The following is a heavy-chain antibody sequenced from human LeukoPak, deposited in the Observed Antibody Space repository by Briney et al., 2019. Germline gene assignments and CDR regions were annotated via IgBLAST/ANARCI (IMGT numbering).Heavy chain of an antibody. CDR2: IYTSGST. CDR3: ARIIAAAGLIWFDP. Sequence: PSGTLSLTCTVSGGSISSYYWSWIRQPPGKGLEWIGYIYTSGSTNYNPSLKSRVTISVDTSKNQFSLKLSSVTAADTAVYYCARIIAAAGLIWFDPWGQGTLVTVSS. J-gene: IGHJ5*02. D-gene: IGHD6-13*01. CDR1: GGSISSYY. V-gene: IGHV4-4*09.